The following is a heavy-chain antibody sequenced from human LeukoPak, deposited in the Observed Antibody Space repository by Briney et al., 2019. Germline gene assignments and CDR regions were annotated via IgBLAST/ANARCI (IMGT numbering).Heavy chain of an antibody. J-gene: IGHJ4*02. V-gene: IGHV3-23*01. D-gene: IGHD6-13*01. CDR1: GFTFNNYA. CDR2: VTGSGGDT. CDR3: AKSRAAATTLLFDY. Sequence: GGSLRLSCAASGFTFNNYAMSWVRQAPGKGPEWVSAVTGSGGDTFYEDSVKGRFTISRDNSKNTLPLQMNSLGVEDTALYYCAKSRAAATTLLFDYWGQGTLVTVSS.